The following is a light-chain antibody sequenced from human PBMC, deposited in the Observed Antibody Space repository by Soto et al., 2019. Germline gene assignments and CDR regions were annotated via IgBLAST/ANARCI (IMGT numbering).Light chain of an antibody. V-gene: IGLV2-14*03. CDR2: DVS. Sequence: QSVLTQPASVSGSPGQSITISCTGTSSDVGGYNYVSWYQHHPGKVPQLLIYDVSNRPSGVCNRFSGSKSGNTASLTISGLQAEDEADYYCYSYTSSNTYVFGTGTKVTVL. CDR3: YSYTSSNTYV. CDR1: SSDVGGYNY. J-gene: IGLJ1*01.